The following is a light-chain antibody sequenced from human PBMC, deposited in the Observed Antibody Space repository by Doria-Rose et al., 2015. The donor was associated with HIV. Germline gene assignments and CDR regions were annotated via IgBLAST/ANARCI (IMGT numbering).Light chain of an antibody. CDR1: QSFSSTY. Sequence: TQSPGTLSLSPGERATLSCRASQSFSSTYLAWYQQKPGQAPSLLIYDGSTRATGIPDRFSASGSGTDFTLTINRPEPEDYALYYCHQYGTSWTFGQGTKVEI. CDR2: DGS. J-gene: IGKJ1*01. CDR3: HQYGTSWT. V-gene: IGKV3-20*01.